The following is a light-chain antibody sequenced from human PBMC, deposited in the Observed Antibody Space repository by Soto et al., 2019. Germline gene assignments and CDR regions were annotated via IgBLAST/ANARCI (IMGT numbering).Light chain of an antibody. CDR1: RSNIGAGYD. J-gene: IGLJ1*01. V-gene: IGLV1-40*01. CDR3: QSYDSSLSGYV. Sequence: QSVLTQPPTVSGAPGQRVTISCTGSRSNIGAGYDVHWYQQLPGTAPKLLIYGHSNRPSGVPDRFSGSKSGTSASLAITGLQAEDEADYYCQSYDSSLSGYVFGTGTKLPVL. CDR2: GHS.